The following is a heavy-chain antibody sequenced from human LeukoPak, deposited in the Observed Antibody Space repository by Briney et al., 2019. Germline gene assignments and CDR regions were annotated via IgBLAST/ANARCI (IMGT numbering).Heavy chain of an antibody. J-gene: IGHJ1*01. V-gene: IGHV3-30*18. CDR2: ISYTGHTQ. CDR3: AKETTIMTAPWYFQE. D-gene: IGHD4-11*01. CDR1: GFTFSNYG. Sequence: GRSLRLSCAASGFTFSNYGMHWVRQAPGKGLEWVAVISYTGHTQYYLDSVKGRFTISRDNSKNTLYLQMDSLRTEDTAVYYCAKETTIMTAPWYFQEWGQGTLVSVSS.